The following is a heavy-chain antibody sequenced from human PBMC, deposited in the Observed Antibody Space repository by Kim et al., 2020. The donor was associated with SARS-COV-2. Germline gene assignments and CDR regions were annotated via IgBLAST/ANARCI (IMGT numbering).Heavy chain of an antibody. V-gene: IGHV1-46*01. CDR3: AREPARLLYFDS. D-gene: IGHD2-21*01. CDR1: GYTFTTYY. Sequence: ASVKVSCKASGYTFTTYYMHWLRQAPGQGLEWMGMIVPSGGTINHAQRFQGRVTMTRDTSTSTVYLELSSLRSADTAMYYCAREPARLLYFDSWGQGTLVTVSS. CDR2: IVPSGGTI. J-gene: IGHJ4*02.